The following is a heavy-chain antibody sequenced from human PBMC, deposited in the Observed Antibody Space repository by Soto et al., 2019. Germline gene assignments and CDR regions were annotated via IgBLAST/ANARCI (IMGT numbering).Heavy chain of an antibody. CDR1: RFTFSTYE. J-gene: IGHJ4*02. V-gene: IGHV3-48*03. CDR3: VRYCSTTLCNGVATRTFDY. Sequence: GGSLRLSCAASRFTFSTYEMHWVRQAPGKGLEWVSCISSSGSTVYYADSVKGRFTISRDNTRNSLYLQMNSLRDEDTALYYCVRYCSTTLCNGVATRTFDYWGQGTLVTVSS. CDR2: ISSSGSTV. D-gene: IGHD2-2*01.